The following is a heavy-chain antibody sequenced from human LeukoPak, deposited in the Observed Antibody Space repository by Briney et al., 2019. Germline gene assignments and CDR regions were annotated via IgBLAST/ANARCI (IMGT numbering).Heavy chain of an antibody. D-gene: IGHD5-24*01. CDR1: GFTFCSYA. J-gene: IGHJ4*02. CDR2: ISYDGSNK. Sequence: GGSLRLSCAASGFTFCSYAMHWVRQAPGKGLEWVAVISYDGSNKYYADSVKGRFTISRDNSKNTLYLQMNSLRAEDTAVYYCARDLEEGYNLDYWGQGTLVTVSS. CDR3: ARDLEEGYNLDY. V-gene: IGHV3-30*01.